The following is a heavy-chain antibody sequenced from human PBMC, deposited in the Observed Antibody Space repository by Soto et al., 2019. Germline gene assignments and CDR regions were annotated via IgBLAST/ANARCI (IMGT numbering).Heavy chain of an antibody. V-gene: IGHV4-34*01. CDR2: INHSGST. CDR1: GGSFSGYY. Sequence: SETLSLTCAVYGGSFSGYYWSWIRQPPGKGLEWIGEINHSGSTNYNPPLKSRVTISVDTSKNQFSLKLSSVTAADTAVYYCARGRLCAGGSCYSVRFDPWGQGTLVTVSS. CDR3: ARGRLCAGGSCYSVRFDP. D-gene: IGHD2-15*01. J-gene: IGHJ5*02.